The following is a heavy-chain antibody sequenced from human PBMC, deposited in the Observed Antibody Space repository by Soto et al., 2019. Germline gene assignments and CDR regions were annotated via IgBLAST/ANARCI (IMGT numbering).Heavy chain of an antibody. CDR2: IWYDGSNK. CDR1: GFTFSSYG. D-gene: IGHD3-16*02. V-gene: IGHV3-33*01. Sequence: PGGSLRLSCAASGFTFSSYGMHWVRQAPGKGLEWVAVIWYDGSNKYYADSVKGRFTISRDNSKNTLYLQMNSLRAEDTAVYYCARGSIMITFGGVIADYYYGMDVWGQGTTVTV. J-gene: IGHJ6*02. CDR3: ARGSIMITFGGVIADYYYGMDV.